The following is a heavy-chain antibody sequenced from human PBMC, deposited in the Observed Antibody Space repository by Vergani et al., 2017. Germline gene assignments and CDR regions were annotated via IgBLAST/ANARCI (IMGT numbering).Heavy chain of an antibody. J-gene: IGHJ4*02. D-gene: IGHD3-22*01. V-gene: IGHV3-23*01. CDR3: AKDHGTMIVVVIAYFDY. CDR2: ISGSGGST. CDR1: GFTFSSYA. Sequence: EVQLLESGGGLVQPGGSLRLSCAASGFTFSSYAMSWVRQAPGKGLEWVSAISGSGGSTYYADSVKGRFTISRDNSKNTLYLQMNSLRAEDTAVYYCAKDHGTMIVVVIAYFDYWGQGTLVTVSS.